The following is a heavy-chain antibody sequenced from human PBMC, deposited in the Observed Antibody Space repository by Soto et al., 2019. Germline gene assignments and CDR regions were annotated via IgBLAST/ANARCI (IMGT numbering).Heavy chain of an antibody. CDR2: VSGSGGTT. Sequence: GGSLRLSCAASGFTFSSSAMSWVRQAPGMGLEWVSGVSGSGGTTYSADSVKGRFTISRDNSKNTLYLQMNSLRAEDTAVYYCAKNCGGDCYTNFDFWGQGTLVTVSS. D-gene: IGHD2-21*02. V-gene: IGHV3-23*01. J-gene: IGHJ4*02. CDR3: AKNCGGDCYTNFDF. CDR1: GFTFSSSA.